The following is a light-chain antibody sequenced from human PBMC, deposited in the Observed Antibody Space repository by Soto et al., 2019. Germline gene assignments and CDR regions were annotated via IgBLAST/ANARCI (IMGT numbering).Light chain of an antibody. CDR2: EDN. Sequence: NFMLTQPHSVSESPGKTVTISCTRSSGSLASNYVQWYQQRPGSSPTTVIYEDNQRPSGVPDRFSGSIDSSSNSASLTISGLKTEDEADYYCQSYDSSNSNLVVFGGGTKVTVL. CDR1: SGSLASNY. CDR3: QSYDSSNSNLVV. V-gene: IGLV6-57*01. J-gene: IGLJ2*01.